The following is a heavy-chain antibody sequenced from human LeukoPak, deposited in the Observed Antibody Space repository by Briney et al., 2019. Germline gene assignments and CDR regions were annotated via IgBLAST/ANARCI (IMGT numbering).Heavy chain of an antibody. Sequence: PSETLSLTCTVSGGSINSGGYYWSWIRQHPGKGLEWIGYIYYSGSTYYNPSLKSRVTISVDTSKNQFSLELTSVTAADTAVYSCARAPAAISWFDPWGQGTLVTVSS. V-gene: IGHV4-31*03. CDR3: ARAPAAISWFDP. CDR2: IYYSGST. J-gene: IGHJ5*02. D-gene: IGHD2-2*01. CDR1: GGSINSGGYY.